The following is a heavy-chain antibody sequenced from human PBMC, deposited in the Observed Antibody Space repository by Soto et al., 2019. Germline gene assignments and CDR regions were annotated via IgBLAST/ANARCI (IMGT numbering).Heavy chain of an antibody. V-gene: IGHV4-34*01. CDR3: ARVNSYGYYFDY. D-gene: IGHD5-18*01. J-gene: IGHJ4*02. CDR2: INHSGST. Sequence: SETLSLTCAVYGGSFSGYYWSWIRQPPGKGLEWIGEINHSGSTNYNPSLKSRVTISVDTSKNQFSLELSSVTAADTAVYYCARVNSYGYYFDYWGQGTLVTVSS. CDR1: GGSFSGYY.